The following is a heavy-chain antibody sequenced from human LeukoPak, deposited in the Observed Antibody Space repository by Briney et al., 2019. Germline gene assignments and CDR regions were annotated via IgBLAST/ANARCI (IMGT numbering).Heavy chain of an antibody. Sequence: WASVKVSCKASGYTFTGYYMHWVRQAPGQGLEWMGWINPNSGGTNYAQKFQGRVTMTRDTSISTAYMELSRLRSDDTAVYYCARGSHGRVVPAAMGTIWFDPWGQGTLVTVSS. J-gene: IGHJ5*02. V-gene: IGHV1-2*02. D-gene: IGHD2-2*01. CDR1: GYTFTGYY. CDR2: INPNSGGT. CDR3: ARGSHGRVVPAAMGTIWFDP.